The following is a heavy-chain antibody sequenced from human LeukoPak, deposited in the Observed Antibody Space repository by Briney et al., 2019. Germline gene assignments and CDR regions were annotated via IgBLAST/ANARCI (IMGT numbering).Heavy chain of an antibody. D-gene: IGHD3-22*01. CDR3: ARDNGIVVVIIPLDY. J-gene: IGHJ4*02. Sequence: GASVKVSCKASGYTFTSYGISWVRQAPGQGLEWMEWISAYNGNTNYAQKLQGRVTMTTDTSTSTAYMELRSLRSDDTAVYYCARDNGIVVVIIPLDYWGQGTLVTVSS. CDR2: ISAYNGNT. CDR1: GYTFTSYG. V-gene: IGHV1-18*01.